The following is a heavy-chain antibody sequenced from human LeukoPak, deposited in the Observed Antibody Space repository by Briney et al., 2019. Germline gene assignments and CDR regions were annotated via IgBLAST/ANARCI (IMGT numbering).Heavy chain of an antibody. D-gene: IGHD2-15*01. CDR1: GYIFTSYW. V-gene: IGHV5-51*01. Sequence: GESLKISCKGSGYIFTSYWIGWVRQMPGKGLEWMGIIYPGDSDTRYSPSFQGQVTISADKSISTAYLQRSSLKASDTATYYCAITAMGDCSGGSCYSDNALDIWGQGTMVTVSS. CDR3: AITAMGDCSGGSCYSDNALDI. CDR2: IYPGDSDT. J-gene: IGHJ3*02.